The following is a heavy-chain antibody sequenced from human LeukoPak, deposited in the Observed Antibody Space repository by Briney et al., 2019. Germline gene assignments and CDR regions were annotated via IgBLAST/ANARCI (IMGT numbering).Heavy chain of an antibody. CDR2: IYYSGST. Sequence: PSETLSLTCTVSGGSISSYYWSWIRQPPGKGLEWFGYIYYSGSTNYNPSLKSRVTISVDTSKNQFSLKLSSVTAADTAVYYCARGDSGYDFQSPWYYYYYMDVWGKGTTVTISS. CDR1: GGSISSYY. D-gene: IGHD5-12*01. V-gene: IGHV4-59*01. J-gene: IGHJ6*03. CDR3: ARGDSGYDFQSPWYYYYYMDV.